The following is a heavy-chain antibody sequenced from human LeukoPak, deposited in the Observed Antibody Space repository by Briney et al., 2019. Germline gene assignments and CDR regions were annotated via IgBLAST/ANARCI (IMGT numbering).Heavy chain of an antibody. CDR1: GFTFNTYS. CDR3: AREAGDG. D-gene: IGHD3-16*01. Sequence: GGSLRLSCTASGFTFNTYSMNWVRQAPGKGLEWVSSISSSSGFIYYADSVKGRFTISRDNAKNSLYLQMSSLRVEDTAVYYCAREAGDGWGQGTLVTVSS. CDR2: ISSSSGFI. V-gene: IGHV3-21*01. J-gene: IGHJ4*02.